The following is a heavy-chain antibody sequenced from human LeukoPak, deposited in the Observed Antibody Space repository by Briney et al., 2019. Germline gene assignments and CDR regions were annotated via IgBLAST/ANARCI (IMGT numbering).Heavy chain of an antibody. V-gene: IGHV3-23*01. CDR2: ISGSGGST. Sequence: GGSLRLSCAASGFTFSSYAMSWVRQAPGKGLEWVSAISGSGGSTYYADSVKGRFTISRDNSKNTLYLQMNSLRAEDTAVYYCAKDLLFGYCSSTSCYKEYYFDYWGQGTLVTVSS. J-gene: IGHJ4*02. D-gene: IGHD2-2*02. CDR3: AKDLLFGYCSSTSCYKEYYFDY. CDR1: GFTFSSYA.